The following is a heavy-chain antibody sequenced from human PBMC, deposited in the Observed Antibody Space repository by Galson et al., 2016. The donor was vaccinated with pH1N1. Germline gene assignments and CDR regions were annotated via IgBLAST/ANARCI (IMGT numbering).Heavy chain of an antibody. CDR2: IDWDDDK. J-gene: IGHJ4*02. Sequence: PALVKPTQTLTLTCTFSGFSLSTSGVGVGWIRQPPGKALEWLALIDWDDDKYYSTSLKTRLTISKDTSKNQVVPTMTNMDPVDTATYYCARLDYGDYSGYFEYWGQGTLVTVSS. V-gene: IGHV2-70*01. CDR1: GFSLSTSGVG. CDR3: ARLDYGDYSGYFEY. D-gene: IGHD4-17*01.